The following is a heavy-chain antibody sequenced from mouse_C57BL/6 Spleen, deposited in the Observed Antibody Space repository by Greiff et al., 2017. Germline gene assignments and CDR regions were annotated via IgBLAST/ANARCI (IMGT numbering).Heavy chain of an antibody. Sequence: VQLQQPGAELVKPGASVKLSCKASGYTFTSYWMHWVKQRPGQGLEWIGMIHPNSGSTNYNEKFKSKATLTVDKSSSTAYMQLSSLTSEDSAVYYGARSGDYYGSSFAMDYWGQGTSVTVSS. CDR2: IHPNSGST. J-gene: IGHJ4*01. CDR3: ARSGDYYGSSFAMDY. V-gene: IGHV1-64*01. D-gene: IGHD1-1*01. CDR1: GYTFTSYW.